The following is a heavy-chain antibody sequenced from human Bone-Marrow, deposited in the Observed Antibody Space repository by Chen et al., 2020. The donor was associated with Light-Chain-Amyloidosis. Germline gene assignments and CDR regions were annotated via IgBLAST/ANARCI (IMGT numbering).Heavy chain of an antibody. CDR2: ISAYNGNT. CDR3: ARSGSGSFTSGYDY. CDR1: GYTFTSYG. V-gene: IGHV1-18*01. Sequence: KASGYTFTSYGISWVRQAPGQGLEWMGWISAYNGNTNYAQKFQGRVTMTRDTSTSTVYMELSSLRSEDTAVYYCARSGSGSFTSGYDYWGQGTLVTVSS. D-gene: IGHD1-26*01. J-gene: IGHJ4*02.